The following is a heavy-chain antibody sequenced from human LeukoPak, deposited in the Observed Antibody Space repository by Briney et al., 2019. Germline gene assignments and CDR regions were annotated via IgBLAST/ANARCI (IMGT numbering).Heavy chain of an antibody. D-gene: IGHD3-9*01. J-gene: IGHJ6*04. CDR1: GYTFTNYG. CDR3: ARTDYDILTGARMDV. V-gene: IGHV1-18*04. Sequence: GASVKVSCKASGYTFTNYGITWVRQAPGQGLERMGWSSAYNANTNYAQKFQGRVTMTTDTSTSTVYMELRSLRSDDTAIYYCARTDYDILTGARMDVWGKGTTVTVSS. CDR2: SSAYNANT.